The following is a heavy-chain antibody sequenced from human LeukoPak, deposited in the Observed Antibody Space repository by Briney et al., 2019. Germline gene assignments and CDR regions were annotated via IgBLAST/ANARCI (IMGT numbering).Heavy chain of an antibody. CDR2: IYYSGST. J-gene: IGHJ4*02. CDR3: ARGLPTYYYDSSGYYHY. Sequence: SETLSLTCTVSGGSISSGGYYWSWIRQHPGKGLEWIGYIYYSGSTYYNPSLKSRVTISVDTSKNQFSLKLSSVTAADTAVYYCARGLPTYYYDSSGYYHYWGQGTLVTVSS. CDR1: GGSISSGGYY. V-gene: IGHV4-31*03. D-gene: IGHD3-22*01.